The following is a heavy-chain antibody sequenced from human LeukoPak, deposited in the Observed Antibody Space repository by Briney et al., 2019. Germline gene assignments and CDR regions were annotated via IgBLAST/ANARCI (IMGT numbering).Heavy chain of an antibody. CDR1: GFTFSSYG. V-gene: IGHV3-30*02. J-gene: IGHJ4*02. D-gene: IGHD6-19*01. CDR2: IRYDGSNK. CDR3: AKDSSRIAVAGTYRNY. Sequence: GESLRLSCAASGFTFSSYGMHWVRQAPGKGLEWVAFIRYDGSNKYYADSVKGRFTISRDNSKNTLYLQMNSLRAEDTAVYYCAKDSSRIAVAGTYRNYWGQGTLVTVSS.